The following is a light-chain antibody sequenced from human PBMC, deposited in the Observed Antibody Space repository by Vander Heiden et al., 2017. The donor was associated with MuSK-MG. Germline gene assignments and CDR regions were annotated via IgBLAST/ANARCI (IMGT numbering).Light chain of an antibody. CDR3: QQDDSFPQT. CDR1: QGISNY. J-gene: IGKJ2*01. CDR2: AAS. Sequence: VIWMTLSPSLLSASTGDRVTINCRMSQGISNYLAWYQQKPGRAPELLIYAASALESGVPSRCSGSGSGTDFTLTISLLHSEDFATYYCQQDDSFPQTFGQGTKLEI. V-gene: IGKV1D-8*01.